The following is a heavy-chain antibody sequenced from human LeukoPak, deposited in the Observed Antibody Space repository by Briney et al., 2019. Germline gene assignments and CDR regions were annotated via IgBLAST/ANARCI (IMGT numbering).Heavy chain of an antibody. V-gene: IGHV1-3*01. J-gene: IGHJ5*02. CDR2: INPTDEKT. Sequence: ASVKVSCKASGYSFRNYGMHWVRQAPGQRLEWMGWINPTDEKTKYSEKFQGRVTISRDTGASTVYMELSSLRSEDTAVYYCARDEHSSSWSLGSDWFDPWGQGTLVTVSS. CDR1: GYSFRNYG. D-gene: IGHD6-13*01. CDR3: ARDEHSSSWSLGSDWFDP.